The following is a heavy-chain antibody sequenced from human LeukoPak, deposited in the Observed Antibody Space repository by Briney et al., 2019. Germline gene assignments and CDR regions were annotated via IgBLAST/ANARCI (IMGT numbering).Heavy chain of an antibody. V-gene: IGHV4-38-2*02. Sequence: SEALSLTCTVSGYSISSGYYWGLIRQPPGKGLEWIGSIYHSGSTYYNPSLKSRVTISVDTSKNQFSLKLSSVTAADTAVYYCARRSFSSSWAENWFDPWGQGTLVTVSS. D-gene: IGHD6-13*01. CDR3: ARRSFSSSWAENWFDP. CDR1: GYSISSGYY. CDR2: IYHSGST. J-gene: IGHJ5*02.